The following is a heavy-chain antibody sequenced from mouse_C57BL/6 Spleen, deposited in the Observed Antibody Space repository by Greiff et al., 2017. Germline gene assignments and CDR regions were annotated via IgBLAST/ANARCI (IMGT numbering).Heavy chain of an antibody. D-gene: IGHD2-3*01. J-gene: IGHJ2*01. Sequence: EVKLVESGGGLVQPGGSLSLSCAASGFTFTDYYMSWVRPPPGKALEWLGFIRNKANGYTTEYSASVKGRFTISRDNSQSILYLQMNALRSEDSATYYCARYIGGYYDYWGQGTTLTVSS. CDR1: GFTFTDYY. CDR2: IRNKANGYTT. V-gene: IGHV7-3*01. CDR3: ARYIGGYYDY.